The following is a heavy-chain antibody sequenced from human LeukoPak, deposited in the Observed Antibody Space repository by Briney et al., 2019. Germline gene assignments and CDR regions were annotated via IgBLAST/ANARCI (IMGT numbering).Heavy chain of an antibody. CDR3: AKALRRYCSSTSCYRPDY. CDR1: GFTFSSYA. CDR2: ISGSGGST. J-gene: IGHJ4*02. D-gene: IGHD2-2*01. V-gene: IGHV3-23*01. Sequence: GGSLRLSCAASGFTFSSYAMSWVRQASGKGLEWVSAISGSGGSTYYADSVKGRFTISRDNSKNTLYLQMNSLRAEDTAVYYCAKALRRYCSSTSCYRPDYWGQGTLATVSS.